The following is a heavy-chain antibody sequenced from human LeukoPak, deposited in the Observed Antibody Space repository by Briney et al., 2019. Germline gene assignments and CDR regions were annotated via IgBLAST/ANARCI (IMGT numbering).Heavy chain of an antibody. CDR3: AKDGKYYDFWSGYYSRSYYYYMDV. V-gene: IGHV3-23*01. Sequence: PGGSLRLSCAASGFTFSSYAMSWVRQAPGKGLEWVSAISGSGGSTYYADSVKGRFTISRDNSKNTLYLQMNSLRAEGTAVYYCAKDGKYYDFWSGYYSRSYYYYMDVWGKGTTVTVSS. CDR2: ISGSGGST. J-gene: IGHJ6*03. CDR1: GFTFSSYA. D-gene: IGHD3-3*01.